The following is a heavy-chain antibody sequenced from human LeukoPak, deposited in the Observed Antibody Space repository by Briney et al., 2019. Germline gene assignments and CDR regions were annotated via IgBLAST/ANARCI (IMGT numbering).Heavy chain of an antibody. CDR2: ISAYNGNT. CDR3: ARDRGVVVVAATVSGFDY. V-gene: IGHV1-18*01. CDR1: GYTFTSYG. Sequence: ASVKVSCKASGYTFTSYGISWVRQAPGQGLEWMGWISAYNGNTNYAQKFQGRVTMTTDTSTSTAYMELRSLRSDDTAVYYCARDRGVVVVAATVSGFDYWGQGTLVTVSS. D-gene: IGHD2-15*01. J-gene: IGHJ4*02.